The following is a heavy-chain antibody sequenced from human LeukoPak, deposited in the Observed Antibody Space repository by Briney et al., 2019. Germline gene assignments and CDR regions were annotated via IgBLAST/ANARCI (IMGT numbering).Heavy chain of an antibody. CDR2: INPSGGSP. CDR1: GYTFTSYY. J-gene: IGHJ4*02. Sequence: ASVKVSCKASGYTFTSYYMRWVRQAPGQGLEWMGIINPSGGSPTYAQKFQGRVTMTRDTSTSTVYMELSSLTSEDTAVYYCARDMLTSSVDYWGQGTLVTVSS. D-gene: IGHD2-2*01. CDR3: ARDMLTSSVDY. V-gene: IGHV1-46*01.